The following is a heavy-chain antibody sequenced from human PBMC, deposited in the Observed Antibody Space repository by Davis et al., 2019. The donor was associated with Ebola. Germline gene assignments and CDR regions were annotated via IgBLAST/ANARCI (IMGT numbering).Heavy chain of an antibody. CDR3: CTQRWVSTWYFDL. CDR1: GFAFSDAW. J-gene: IGHJ2*01. CDR2: IRSKTDGGTT. V-gene: IGHV3-15*01. D-gene: IGHD5-24*01. Sequence: GGSLRLSCAASGFAFSDAWMSWVRQAPGKGLEWVGRIRSKTDGGTTDYPAPVKGTFTISRDGSKNTLFLQMNSLETEDTAVYYCCTQRWVSTWYFDLWGRGTLVTVSS.